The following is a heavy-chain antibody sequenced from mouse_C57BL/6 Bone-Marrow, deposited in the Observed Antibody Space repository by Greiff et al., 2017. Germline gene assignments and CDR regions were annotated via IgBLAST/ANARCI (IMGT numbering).Heavy chain of an antibody. D-gene: IGHD4-1*01. CDR2: ISDGGSYT. Sequence: EVKLMESGGGLVKPGGSLKLSCAASGFTFSSYAMSWVRQTPEKRLEWVATISDGGSYTYYPDNVKGRFTISRDNAKNNLYLQMGHLKSEDTAMDYCERESANWYYFDYWGKGTTLTDSS. CDR1: GFTFSSYA. J-gene: IGHJ2*01. V-gene: IGHV5-4*01. CDR3: ERESANWYYFDY.